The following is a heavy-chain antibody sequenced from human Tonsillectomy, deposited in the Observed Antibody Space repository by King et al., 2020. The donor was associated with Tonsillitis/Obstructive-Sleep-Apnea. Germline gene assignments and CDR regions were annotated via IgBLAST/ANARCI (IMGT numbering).Heavy chain of an antibody. Sequence: VQLVESGGGLVKPGGSLRLSCVASGFTFSDYYMSWIRQAPGKGLEWVSYIRTSSSSTNYADSVKGRFTISRDNAKNSLYLQMNSLRAEDTAVYYCARTKEYSVGWYYFDYWGQGTLVTVSS. CDR3: ARTKEYSVGWYYFDY. V-gene: IGHV3-11*06. J-gene: IGHJ4*02. CDR2: IRTSSSST. D-gene: IGHD6-19*01. CDR1: GFTFSDYY.